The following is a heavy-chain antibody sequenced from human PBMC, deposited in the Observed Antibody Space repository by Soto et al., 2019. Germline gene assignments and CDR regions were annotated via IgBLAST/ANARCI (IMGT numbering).Heavy chain of an antibody. V-gene: IGHV3-9*01. Sequence: EVRLVESGGGLVQPGRSLRLSCAASGFRFDDYAMHWVRQAPGKGLEWVSGISWYSGSLGYVDSVKGRFTISRDNDKNILYLQMNSLRVENTAFYYCAKDVGYCSSVSCHPRLEHWGQGALVTVSS. D-gene: IGHD2-2*01. J-gene: IGHJ1*01. CDR2: ISWYSGSL. CDR3: AKDVGYCSSVSCHPRLEH. CDR1: GFRFDDYA.